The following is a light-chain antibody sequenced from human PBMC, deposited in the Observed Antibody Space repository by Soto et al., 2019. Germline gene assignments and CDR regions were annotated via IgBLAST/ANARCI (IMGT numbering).Light chain of an antibody. CDR1: RDIDNY. CDR3: HQYDNRPFT. CDR2: DAS. J-gene: IGKJ2*01. V-gene: IGKV1-33*01. Sequence: IQMTQSPSSLSASVGDRVTITCQARRDIDNYLNWYQQKPRKAPNLLIYDASNLETGVPLRFSGSRSGTHFTLTISSLKTEDIGTYYCHQYDNRPFTFGQGTKLEIK.